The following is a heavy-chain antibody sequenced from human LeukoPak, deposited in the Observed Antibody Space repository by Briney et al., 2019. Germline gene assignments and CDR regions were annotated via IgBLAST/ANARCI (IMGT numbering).Heavy chain of an antibody. V-gene: IGHV4-59*08. J-gene: IGHJ5*02. CDR2: IYYSGST. CDR3: ARLIYNWNARRFDP. Sequence: PSETLSLTCTVSGGSISSYYWSWIRQPPGKGLEWIGYIYYSGSTNYNPSLKSRVTISVDTSKNQFSLKLSSVTAADTAVYYCARLIYNWNARRFDPWGQGTLVTVSS. D-gene: IGHD1-1*01. CDR1: GGSISSYY.